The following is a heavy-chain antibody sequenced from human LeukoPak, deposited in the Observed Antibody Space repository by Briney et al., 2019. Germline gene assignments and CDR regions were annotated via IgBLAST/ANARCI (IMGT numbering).Heavy chain of an antibody. CDR2: INHSGST. J-gene: IGHJ4*02. CDR3: ARGWGPFDY. D-gene: IGHD3-16*01. Sequence: SETLSLTCTVSGGSISSGGYYWSWIRQPPGKGLEWIGEINHSGSTNYNPSLKSRVTISVDTSKNQFSLKLSSVTAADTAVYYCARGWGPFDYWGQGTLVTVSS. V-gene: IGHV4-39*07. CDR1: GGSISSGGYY.